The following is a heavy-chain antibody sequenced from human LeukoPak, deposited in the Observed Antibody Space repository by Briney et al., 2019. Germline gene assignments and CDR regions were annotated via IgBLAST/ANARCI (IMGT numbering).Heavy chain of an antibody. CDR2: IYHSGST. J-gene: IGHJ6*03. CDR1: GGSISSGGYY. CDR3: ARGLLEWIRVDGHYYMDV. Sequence: PSETLSLTCTVSGGSISSGGYYWSWIRQPPGKGLEWIGYIYHSGSTNYNPSLKSRVTMSVDTSKNQFSLKLSSVTAADTAVYYCARGLLEWIRVDGHYYMDVWGKGTTVTVSS. V-gene: IGHV4-61*08. D-gene: IGHD3-3*01.